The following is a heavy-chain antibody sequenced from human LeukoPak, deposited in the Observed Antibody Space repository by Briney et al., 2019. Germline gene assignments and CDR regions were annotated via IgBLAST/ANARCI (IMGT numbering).Heavy chain of an antibody. CDR1: GFTFSTYW. V-gene: IGHV3-7*03. CDR2: INGSGASQ. D-gene: IGHD3-10*01. Sequence: PGGSLRLSCVASGFTFSTYWMACVRQAPGKGLEWVANINGSGASQYYADSVRGRFTISRDSTKNTLFLLMNSLRAEDTAIYYFARWIIIGSARWSLDLWGEGTMVAVSS. J-gene: IGHJ3*01. CDR3: ARWIIIGSARWSLDL.